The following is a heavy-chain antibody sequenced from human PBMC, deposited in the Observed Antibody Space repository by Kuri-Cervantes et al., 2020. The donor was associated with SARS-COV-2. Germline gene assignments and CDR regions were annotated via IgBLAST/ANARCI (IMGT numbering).Heavy chain of an antibody. CDR1: GYTFTSYG. CDR2: ISAYNGNT. J-gene: IGHJ4*02. Sequence: ASVKVSCKASGYTFTSYGISWVRQAPGQGLEWMGWISAYNGNTNYAQKLQGRVTMTTDTSTSTAYMELRSLRSDDTAVYYCARWAPGGYDFWSGPLDHWGQGTLVTDSS. V-gene: IGHV1-18*01. CDR3: ARWAPGGYDFWSGPLDH. D-gene: IGHD3-3*01.